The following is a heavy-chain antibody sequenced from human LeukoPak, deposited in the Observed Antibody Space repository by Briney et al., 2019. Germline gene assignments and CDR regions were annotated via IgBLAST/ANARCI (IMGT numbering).Heavy chain of an antibody. V-gene: IGHV1-69*05. CDR3: ARDRVYYGSSDNNWFDP. CDR1: GGTFSSYA. D-gene: IGHD3-10*01. J-gene: IGHJ5*02. CDR2: IIPIFGTA. Sequence: GSSVKVSCKASGGTFSSYAISWVRQAPGQGLEWMGRIIPIFGTANYAQKFQGRDTITTDESTSTAYMELSSLRSEDTAVYYCARDRVYYGSSDNNWFDPWGQGTLVTVSS.